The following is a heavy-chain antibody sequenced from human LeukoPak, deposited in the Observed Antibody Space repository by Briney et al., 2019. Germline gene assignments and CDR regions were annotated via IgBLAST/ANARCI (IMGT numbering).Heavy chain of an antibody. CDR3: ARGDASGYPDY. D-gene: IGHD3-22*01. Sequence: SQTLSLTCAVSGGSISSGGYSWSWIRQPPGKGLEWIGYIYHSGSTYYNPSLKSRVSISVDKSRNQLSLKLTSVTAADTAVYYCARGDASGYPDYWGQGTLVTVSS. V-gene: IGHV4-30-2*01. J-gene: IGHJ4*02. CDR2: IYHSGST. CDR1: GGSISSGGYS.